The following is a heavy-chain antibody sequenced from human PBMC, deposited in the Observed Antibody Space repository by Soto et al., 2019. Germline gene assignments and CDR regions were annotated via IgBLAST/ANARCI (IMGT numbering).Heavy chain of an antibody. D-gene: IGHD2-15*01. V-gene: IGHV4-38-2*01. CDR3: ARARWYDAFDV. CDR1: GFFISSGHY. J-gene: IGHJ3*01. CDR2: IFHGVNT. Sequence: PSETLSLTGAASGFFISSGHYWGWIRKPPGKGREWTVRIFHGVNTYYNPSLKSRVNISVDISKNQFSLKLNSVPAAHTAVYYCARARWYDAFDVCGQGTVVTVSS.